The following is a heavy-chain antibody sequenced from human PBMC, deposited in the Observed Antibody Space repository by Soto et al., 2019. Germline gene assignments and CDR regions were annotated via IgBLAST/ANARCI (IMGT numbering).Heavy chain of an antibody. D-gene: IGHD3-16*01. Sequence: QVQLVESGGGVVQPGRSLRLSCAASGFTFSSYGMHWVRQAPGKGLEWVAVIWYDGSNKYYADSVKGRFTISRDNSKNTLYLQMNSLRAEDTAVYYCARAGRLGWGSVDWDFDYWGQGTLVTVSS. V-gene: IGHV3-33*01. J-gene: IGHJ4*02. CDR2: IWYDGSNK. CDR1: GFTFSSYG. CDR3: ARAGRLGWGSVDWDFDY.